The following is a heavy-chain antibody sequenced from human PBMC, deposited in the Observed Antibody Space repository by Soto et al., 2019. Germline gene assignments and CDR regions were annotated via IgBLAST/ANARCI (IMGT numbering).Heavy chain of an antibody. V-gene: IGHV1-46*03. D-gene: IGHD3-16*02. CDR3: ARGYDYAWGSFRYYFDY. J-gene: IGHJ4*02. CDR2: INRSGGST. CDR1: GDTFTSYY. Sequence: ASVKVSCKASGDTFTSYYMHWVRQAPGQGLEWMGIINRSGGSTSYAQKFQGRVTMTRDTSTSTVYMELSSLRSEDTAVYYCARGYDYAWGSFRYYFDYWGQGTQVTVSS.